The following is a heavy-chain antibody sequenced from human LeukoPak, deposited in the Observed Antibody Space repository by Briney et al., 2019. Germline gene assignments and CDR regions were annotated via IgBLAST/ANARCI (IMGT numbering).Heavy chain of an antibody. J-gene: IGHJ6*03. V-gene: IGHV1-2*02. D-gene: IGHD6-13*01. CDR2: INPNSGGT. Sequence: ASVKVSCTASGYTFTGYYMHWVRQAPGQGLEWMGWINPNSGGTNYAQKFQGRVTMTRDTSISTAYMELSRLRSDDTAVYYCARGHIAAAGPTGYYYMDVWGKGTTVTVSS. CDR3: ARGHIAAAGPTGYYYMDV. CDR1: GYTFTGYY.